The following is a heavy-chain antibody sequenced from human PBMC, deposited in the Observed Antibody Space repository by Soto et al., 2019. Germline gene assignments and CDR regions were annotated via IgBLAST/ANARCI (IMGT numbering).Heavy chain of an antibody. CDR1: GFTFSSYA. D-gene: IGHD3-3*01. CDR3: AKEGGHYDFWSGYYLSWFDP. V-gene: IGHV3-23*01. J-gene: IGHJ5*02. Sequence: GGSLRLSCPASGFTFSSYAMSWVRQAPGKGLEWVSAISGSGGSTYYADSVKGRFTISRDNSKNTLYLQMNSLRAEDTAVYYCAKEGGHYDFWSGYYLSWFDPWGQGTLVTVSS. CDR2: ISGSGGST.